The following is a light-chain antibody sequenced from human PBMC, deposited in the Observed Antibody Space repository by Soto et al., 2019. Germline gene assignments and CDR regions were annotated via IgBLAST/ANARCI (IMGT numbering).Light chain of an antibody. CDR3: QQCNSYSRT. Sequence: DIPMTQSPSTLSASVGDRVTITCRAGQSIGTWLAWYQQKPGKVPKLLIYKASNLERGVPSRFSGSGSGTEFTLTISSLQPDDFATYYCQQCNSYSRTFGQGTKVEIK. CDR1: QSIGTW. CDR2: KAS. V-gene: IGKV1-5*03. J-gene: IGKJ1*01.